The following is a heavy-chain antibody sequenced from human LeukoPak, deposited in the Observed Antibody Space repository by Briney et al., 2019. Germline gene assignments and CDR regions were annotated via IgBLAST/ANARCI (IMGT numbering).Heavy chain of an antibody. Sequence: SETLSLTCTVSGGSISSSSYYWGWIRQPPGKGLEWIGSIYYSGSTYYNPSLKSRVTISVDTSKNQFSLKLSSVTAADTAVYYCASLLGYCSSTSCSNYYYYMDVWGKGTTVTVSS. D-gene: IGHD2-2*01. CDR3: ASLLGYCSSTSCSNYYYYMDV. CDR1: GGSISSSSYY. J-gene: IGHJ6*03. V-gene: IGHV4-39*01. CDR2: IYYSGST.